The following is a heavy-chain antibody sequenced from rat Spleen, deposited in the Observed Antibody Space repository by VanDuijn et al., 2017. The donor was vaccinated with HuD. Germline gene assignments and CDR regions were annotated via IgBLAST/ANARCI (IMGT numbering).Heavy chain of an antibody. CDR3: ARPYYDGSYYYDNWFAY. V-gene: IGHV5-34*01. CDR1: GFTFSDYG. Sequence: EVQLVESGGGLVQPGRSLKLSCVASGFTFSDYGMNWIRQAPGKGLEWVAYISSSSGTIYYADTVKGRFTISRDNAKNTLYLQLSSLRSEDTALYYCARPYYDGSYYYDNWFAYWGQGTLVTVSS. CDR2: ISSSSGT. D-gene: IGHD1-12*02. J-gene: IGHJ3*01.